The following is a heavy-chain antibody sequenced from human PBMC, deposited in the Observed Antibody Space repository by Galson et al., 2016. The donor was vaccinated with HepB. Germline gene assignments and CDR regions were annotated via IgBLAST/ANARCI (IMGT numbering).Heavy chain of an antibody. Sequence: SLRLSCAASGFTFNSYTMSWVRQAPGKGLEWVSGITNGGDTTYYADSVRGRFTISRDNSKNTLYLQVNSLRADDTAVYYCAKLGGESGSPYWGHGTLVTVSS. CDR1: GFTFNSYT. CDR3: AKLGGESGSPY. J-gene: IGHJ4*01. CDR2: ITNGGDTT. D-gene: IGHD3-16*01. V-gene: IGHV3-23*01.